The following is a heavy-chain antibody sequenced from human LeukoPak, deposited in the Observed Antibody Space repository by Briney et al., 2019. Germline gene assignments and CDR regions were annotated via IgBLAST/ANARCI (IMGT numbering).Heavy chain of an antibody. Sequence: GASVKVSCKASGYIFTGYYMHWVRQAPGQGLEWMGWINPNSGGTNYAQKFQGRVTMTSDTSISTAYMELSRLRSDDSAVYYCLLECYYDTSGSQSWGQGTLVTVSS. CDR3: LLECYYDTSGSQS. CDR2: INPNSGGT. D-gene: IGHD3-22*01. V-gene: IGHV1-2*02. CDR1: GYIFTGYY. J-gene: IGHJ5*02.